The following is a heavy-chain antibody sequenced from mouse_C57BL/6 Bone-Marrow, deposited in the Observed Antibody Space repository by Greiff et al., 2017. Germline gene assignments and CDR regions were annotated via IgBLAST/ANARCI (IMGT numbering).Heavy chain of an antibody. CDR3: TRIAY. Sequence: DVQLVESGAELVRPGASVKLSCTASGFNIKDDYMHWVKQRPEQGLEWIGWIDPENGDTEYASKFQGKATITVDTSSNTTYLQLSSLTSEDTAVYYCTRIAYWGQGTLVTVSA. J-gene: IGHJ3*01. V-gene: IGHV14-4*01. CDR1: GFNIKDDY. CDR2: IDPENGDT.